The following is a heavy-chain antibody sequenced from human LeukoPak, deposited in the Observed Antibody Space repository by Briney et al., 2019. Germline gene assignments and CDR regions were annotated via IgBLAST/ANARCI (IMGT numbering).Heavy chain of an antibody. J-gene: IGHJ6*03. CDR1: GGSFSGYY. V-gene: IGHV4-34*01. Sequence: SETLSLTCAVYGGSFSGYYWSWIRQPPGKGLEWIGEINHSGSTNYNPSLKSRVTISVDTSKNQFSLKLSSVTAADTAVYYCARGPPAATRYYYYYYHMDVWGKGTTVTVSS. CDR3: ARGPPAATRYYYYYYHMDV. CDR2: INHSGST. D-gene: IGHD2-2*01.